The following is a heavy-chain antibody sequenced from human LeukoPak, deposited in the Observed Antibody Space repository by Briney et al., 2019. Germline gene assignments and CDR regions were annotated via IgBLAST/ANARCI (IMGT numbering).Heavy chain of an antibody. D-gene: IGHD2-15*01. CDR3: ARGRYCSADICSAGDAFDI. J-gene: IGHJ3*02. CDR2: IYTRGST. Sequence: SETLSLTCTVSGGSINNYYWSWIRQPAGKGLEWIGRIYTRGSTNYNPSLKSRVTMSVDTSKNQFSLKLSSVTAADTAVYYCARGRYCSADICSAGDAFDIWGQGTMVSVSS. CDR1: GGSINNYY. V-gene: IGHV4-4*07.